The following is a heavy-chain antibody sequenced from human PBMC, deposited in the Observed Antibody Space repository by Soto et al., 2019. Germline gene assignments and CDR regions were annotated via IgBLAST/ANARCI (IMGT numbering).Heavy chain of an antibody. D-gene: IGHD4-17*01. V-gene: IGHV1-69*13. Sequence: SVKVSCKASGGTFSSYAISWVRQAPGQGLEWMGGIIPIFGTANYAQKFQGRVTITADESTSTAYMELSSLRSEDTAVYYCAIDFHHDYVGYDGMDVWGQGTTVTGSS. CDR1: GGTFSSYA. CDR2: IIPIFGTA. CDR3: AIDFHHDYVGYDGMDV. J-gene: IGHJ6*02.